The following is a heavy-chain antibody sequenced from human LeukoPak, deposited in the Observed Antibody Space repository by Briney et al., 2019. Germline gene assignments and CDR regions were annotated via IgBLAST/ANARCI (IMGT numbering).Heavy chain of an antibody. CDR3: ARLDGWRDGYSIDY. D-gene: IGHD5-24*01. CDR2: IYYSGST. J-gene: IGHJ4*02. CDR1: GGSISSSSYY. V-gene: IGHV4-39*01. Sequence: PSETLSLTCTVSGGSISSSSYYWGWIRQPPGKGLEWIGSIYYSGSTYYNPSLKSRVTISVDTSKNQFSLKLSSVTAADTAVYYCARLDGWRDGYSIDYWGQGTLVTVSS.